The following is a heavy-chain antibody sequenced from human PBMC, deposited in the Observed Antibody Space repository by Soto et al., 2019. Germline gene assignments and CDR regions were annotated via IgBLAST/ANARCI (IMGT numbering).Heavy chain of an antibody. CDR1: GYTFTGYY. CDR3: ARDQVPGAFDI. CDR2: INPNSGGT. J-gene: IGHJ3*02. V-gene: IGHV1-2*04. Sequence: ASVKVSCKASGYTFTGYYMHWVRQAPGQGLEWMGWINPNSGGTNYAQEFQGWVTMTRDTSISTAYMELSRLRSDDTAVYYCARDQVPGAFDIWGQGTMVTVSS.